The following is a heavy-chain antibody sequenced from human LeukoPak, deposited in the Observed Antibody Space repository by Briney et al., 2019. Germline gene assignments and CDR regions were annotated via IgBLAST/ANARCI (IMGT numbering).Heavy chain of an antibody. Sequence: SETLSLTCTVSGSSVNHYYWNWLRQPPGKGLEWIGRIYTNGATNYNPSLKSRVTMSIDTSKNQFSLKFKSVTAADTAVYYCARGPLGSGWYAADWYFGLWGRGALVTVSS. CDR3: ARGPLGSGWYAADWYFGL. J-gene: IGHJ2*01. CDR1: GSSVNHYY. D-gene: IGHD6-19*01. CDR2: IYTNGAT. V-gene: IGHV4-4*07.